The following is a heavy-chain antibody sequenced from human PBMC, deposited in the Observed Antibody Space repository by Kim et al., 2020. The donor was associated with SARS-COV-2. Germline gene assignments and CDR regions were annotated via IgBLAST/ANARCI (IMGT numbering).Heavy chain of an antibody. CDR2: IYYSGST. V-gene: IGHV4-59*13. J-gene: IGHJ4*02. D-gene: IGHD5-18*01. CDR1: GGSISSYY. Sequence: SETLSLTCTVSGGSISSYYWSWIRQPPGKGLEWIGYIYYSGSTNYNPSLKSRVTISVDTSKNQFSLKLSSVTAADTAVYYCARDRIQLWSYYFDYWGQGTLVTVSS. CDR3: ARDRIQLWSYYFDY.